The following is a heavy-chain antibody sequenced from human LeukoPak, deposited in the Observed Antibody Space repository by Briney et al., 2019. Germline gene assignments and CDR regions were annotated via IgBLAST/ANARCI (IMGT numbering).Heavy chain of an antibody. D-gene: IGHD2-15*01. CDR2: INHSGST. CDR3: ARRAPYCSGGSCYSNYYYYYMDV. Sequence: PSETLSLTCAVHGGSFSGYYWSWIRQPPGKGLEWIGEINHSGSTNYNPSLKSRVTISVDTSKNQFSLKLSSVTAADTAVYYCARRAPYCSGGSCYSNYYYYYMDVWGKGTTVTVSS. V-gene: IGHV4-34*01. J-gene: IGHJ6*03. CDR1: GGSFSGYY.